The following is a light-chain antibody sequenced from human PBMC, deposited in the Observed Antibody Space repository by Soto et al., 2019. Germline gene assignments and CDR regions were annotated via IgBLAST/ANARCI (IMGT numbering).Light chain of an antibody. V-gene: IGLV2-23*01. J-gene: IGLJ1*01. CDR2: EGS. CDR3: CSYAGTYV. CDR1: SSDVGSYNL. Sequence: SALTQPASVSGSPGQSITISCTGTSSDVGSYNLVSWYQQHPGKAPKLMIYEGSKRPSGVSNRFSGSKSGNTASLTISGIQTEEEADYYCCSYAGTYVFGTGTKVTVL.